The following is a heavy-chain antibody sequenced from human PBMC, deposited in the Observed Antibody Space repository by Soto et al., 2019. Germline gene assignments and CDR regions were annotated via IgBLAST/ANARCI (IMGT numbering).Heavy chain of an antibody. J-gene: IGHJ6*02. D-gene: IGHD3-10*01. V-gene: IGHV4-61*01. Sequence: PSGTLSLTCTVSGGSVSNISDYWSWVRQPPGKGLEWIGYIYYSGSADYNPSLGSRVTISLDTSKNQFSLKLSSVTTADTAVYYCARGVGFGYYYYHMDLWGQGTTVTVSS. CDR1: GGSVSNISDY. CDR2: IYYSGSA. CDR3: ARGVGFGYYYYHMDL.